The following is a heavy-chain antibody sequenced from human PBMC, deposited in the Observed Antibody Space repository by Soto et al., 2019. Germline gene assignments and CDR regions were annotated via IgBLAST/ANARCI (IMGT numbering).Heavy chain of an antibody. CDR2: ISSGGTTK. CDR3: ARDSGWYYFDY. J-gene: IGHJ4*02. D-gene: IGHD6-19*01. Sequence: QVQLVESGGGLVKPGGSLRLSCAASGFTLSDYAMTWIRQAPGKGLEWVSYISSGGTTKNYADSVKGRFTISRDNAKNSVYLQMTSLGAEDTAVYYCARDSGWYYFDYWGQGTLVTVSS. V-gene: IGHV3-11*01. CDR1: GFTLSDYA.